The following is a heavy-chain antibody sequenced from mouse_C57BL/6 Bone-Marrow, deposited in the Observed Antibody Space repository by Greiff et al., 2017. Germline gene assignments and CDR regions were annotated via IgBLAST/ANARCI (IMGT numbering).Heavy chain of an antibody. V-gene: IGHV1-7*01. D-gene: IGHD1-1*01. J-gene: IGHJ4*01. CDR1: GYTFTSYW. CDR3: ARAYYYGSSHEYYAMDY. CDR2: INPSSGYT. Sequence: VQLQQSGAELAKPGASVKLSCKASGYTFTSYWMHWVKQRPGQGLEWIGYINPSSGYTKYNQKFKDKATLTADKSSSTAYMQLSSLTYEDSAVYYCARAYYYGSSHEYYAMDYWGQGTSVTVAS.